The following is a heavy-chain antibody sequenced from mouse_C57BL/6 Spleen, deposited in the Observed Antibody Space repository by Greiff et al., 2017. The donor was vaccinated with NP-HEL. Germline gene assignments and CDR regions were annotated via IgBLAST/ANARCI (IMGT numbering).Heavy chain of an antibody. Sequence: EVKVVESGGGLVKPGGSLKLSCAASGFTFSDYGMHWVRQAPEKGLEWVAYISSGSSTIYYADTVKGRFTISRNNAKNTLFLQMTSLRSEDTAMYYCERRTYYYGSSYDAMDYWGQGTSVTVSS. V-gene: IGHV5-17*01. J-gene: IGHJ4*01. CDR3: ERRTYYYGSSYDAMDY. CDR2: ISSGSSTI. CDR1: GFTFSDYG. D-gene: IGHD1-1*01.